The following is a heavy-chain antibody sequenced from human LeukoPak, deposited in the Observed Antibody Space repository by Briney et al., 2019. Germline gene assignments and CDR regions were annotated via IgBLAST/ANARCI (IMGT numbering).Heavy chain of an antibody. V-gene: IGHV3-64*01. CDR3: ARDRGELLGGEIDY. CDR1: GFTFSSYA. J-gene: IGHJ4*02. CDR2: ISSNGGST. Sequence: GGSLRLSCAASGFTFSSYAMHWVRQAPGKGLEYVSAISSNGGSTYYANSVKGRFTISRDNSKSTLYLQMGSLRAEDMAVYYCARDRGELLGGEIDYWGQGTLVTVCS. D-gene: IGHD1-26*01.